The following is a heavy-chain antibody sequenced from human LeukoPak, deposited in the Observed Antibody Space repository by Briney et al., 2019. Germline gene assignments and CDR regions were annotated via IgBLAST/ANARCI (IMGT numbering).Heavy chain of an antibody. J-gene: IGHJ4*02. D-gene: IGHD3-3*01. Sequence: NLSETLSLTCAVYGGSFSGYYWSWIRQPPGKGLEWIGEINHSGSTNYNPSLKSRVTISVDTSKNQFSLKLSSVTAADTAVYYCAAPYYDFWSGYSYWGQGTLVTVSS. CDR1: GGSFSGYY. CDR2: INHSGST. CDR3: AAPYYDFWSGYSY. V-gene: IGHV4-34*01.